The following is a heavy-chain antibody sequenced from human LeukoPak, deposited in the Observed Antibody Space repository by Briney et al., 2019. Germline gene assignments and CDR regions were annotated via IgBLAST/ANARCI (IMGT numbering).Heavy chain of an antibody. CDR3: ARDHGDYGYYYYYYMDV. CDR2: ISSSSSTI. Sequence: GGSLRLSCAASGFTFSSYSMNWVRQAPGKGLEWVSYISSSSSTIYYADSVKGRFTISRDNAKNSLYLQMNSLRAEDTAVYYCARDHGDYGYYYYYYMDVWGKGTTVTVSS. V-gene: IGHV3-48*01. CDR1: GFTFSSYS. J-gene: IGHJ6*03. D-gene: IGHD4-17*01.